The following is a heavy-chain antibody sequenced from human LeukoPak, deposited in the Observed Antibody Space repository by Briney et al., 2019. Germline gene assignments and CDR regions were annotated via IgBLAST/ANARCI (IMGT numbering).Heavy chain of an antibody. CDR1: GFTFSSYG. J-gene: IGHJ5*02. D-gene: IGHD3-10*01. CDR2: ISYDGSNK. V-gene: IGHV3-30*03. CDR3: ARGFYYGSGNWFDP. Sequence: PGGSLRLSCAASGFTFSSYGMHWVRQAPGKGLEWVAVISYDGSNKYYADSVKGRFTISRDNSKNTLYLQMNSLRAEDTAVYYCARGFYYGSGNWFDPWGQGTLVTVSS.